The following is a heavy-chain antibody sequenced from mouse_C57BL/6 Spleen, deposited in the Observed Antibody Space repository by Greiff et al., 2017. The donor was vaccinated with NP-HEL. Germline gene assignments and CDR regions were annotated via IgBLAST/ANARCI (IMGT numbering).Heavy chain of an antibody. CDR1: GSSITSGYG. CDR2: ISYSGST. V-gene: IGHV3-2*02. Sequence: EVKLMESGPGLVKPSQSLSLTCTVTGSSITSGYGWTWLRQFPGNKLEWMGYISYSGSTNYNPSLKSRISITRDTSKNQFFLQLNAVTTEDTATYYCARTARIKYWGQGTTLTVSS. J-gene: IGHJ2*01. D-gene: IGHD1-2*01. CDR3: ARTARIKY.